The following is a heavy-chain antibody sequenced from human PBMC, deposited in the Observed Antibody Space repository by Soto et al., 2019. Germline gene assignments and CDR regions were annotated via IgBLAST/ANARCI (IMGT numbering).Heavy chain of an antibody. CDR2: TIPILGIA. V-gene: IGHV1-69*08. Sequence: QVQLVQSGAEVKKPGSSVKVSCKASGGTFSSYTISWVRQAPGQGLEWMGRTIPILGIANYAQKFQGRVTITADKSTSTAYMELSSLRSEDTAVYYCARDSRGLELRPGAVYERADVWGKGTTVTVSS. J-gene: IGHJ6*04. CDR1: GGTFSSYT. CDR3: ARDSRGLELRPGAVYERADV. D-gene: IGHD1-7*01.